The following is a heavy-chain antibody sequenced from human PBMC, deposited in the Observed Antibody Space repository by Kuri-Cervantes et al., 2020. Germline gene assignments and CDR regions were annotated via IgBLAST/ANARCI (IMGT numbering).Heavy chain of an antibody. V-gene: IGHV1-8*01. CDR3: ARGRGDSSGYWRGWYYNYGMDV. J-gene: IGHJ6*02. Sequence: ASVKVSCKASGYTFTSYDINWVRQAPGQGLEWMGWISAYNGNTNYAQKFQGRVTMTRNTSISTAYMELSSLRSEDTAVYYCARGRGDSSGYWRGWYYNYGMDVWGQGTTVTVSS. CDR1: GYTFTSYD. D-gene: IGHD3-22*01. CDR2: ISAYNGNT.